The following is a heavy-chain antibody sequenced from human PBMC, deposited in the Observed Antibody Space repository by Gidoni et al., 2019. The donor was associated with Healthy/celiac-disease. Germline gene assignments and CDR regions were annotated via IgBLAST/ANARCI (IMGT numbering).Heavy chain of an antibody. J-gene: IGHJ3*02. Sequence: EVQLVESGGGLVKPGGSLRLSCSASGFTFSSYAMHWVRQAPGKGLEYVSAISSNGGSTYYADSVKGRFTISRDNSKNTLYLQMSSLRAEDTAVYYCVRGDQLLLGAFDIWGQGTMVTVSS. CDR2: ISSNGGST. D-gene: IGHD2-2*01. CDR1: GFTFSSYA. V-gene: IGHV3-64D*06. CDR3: VRGDQLLLGAFDI.